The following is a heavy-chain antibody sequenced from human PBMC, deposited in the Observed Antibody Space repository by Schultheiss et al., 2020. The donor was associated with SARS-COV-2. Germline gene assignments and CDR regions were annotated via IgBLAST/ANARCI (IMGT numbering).Heavy chain of an antibody. CDR1: GASFSSYY. D-gene: IGHD5-24*01. Sequence: SETLSLTCAVYGASFSSYYWSWIRQPPGKGLEWIGEINHSGSTNYNPSLKSRVTISVDTSKNQFSLKLSSVTAADTAVYYCARRQFYYYGMDVWGQGTTVTVSS. V-gene: IGHV4-34*01. CDR2: INHSGST. J-gene: IGHJ6*02. CDR3: ARRQFYYYGMDV.